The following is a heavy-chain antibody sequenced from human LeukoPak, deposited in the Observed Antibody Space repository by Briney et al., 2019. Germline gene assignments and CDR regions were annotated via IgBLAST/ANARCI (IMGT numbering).Heavy chain of an antibody. V-gene: IGHV3-43*01. CDR3: AKDQGPGSEGAFDI. CDR1: GFTFDDYT. CDR2: ISWDGGST. D-gene: IGHD6-25*01. J-gene: IGHJ3*02. Sequence: PGGSLRLSCAASGFTFDDYTMHWVRQAPGKGLEWVSLISWDGGSTYYADSVKGRFTISRDNSKNSLYLQMNSLRTEDTALYYCAKDQGPGSEGAFDIWGQGTMVTVSS.